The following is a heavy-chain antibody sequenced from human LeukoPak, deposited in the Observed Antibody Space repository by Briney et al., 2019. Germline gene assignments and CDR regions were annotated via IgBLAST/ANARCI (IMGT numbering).Heavy chain of an antibody. Sequence: GASVKVSCKASGGTFSSYAISWVRQAPGQGLEWMGGIIPIFDTANYAQKFQGRVTITADDSTTTAYMELSSLRSEDTAVYYCARGGIIMVRGVAIYYYYYMDVWGKGTTVTVSS. CDR3: ARGGIIMVRGVAIYYYYYMDV. CDR2: IIPIFDTA. J-gene: IGHJ6*03. CDR1: GGTFSSYA. D-gene: IGHD3-10*01. V-gene: IGHV1-69*13.